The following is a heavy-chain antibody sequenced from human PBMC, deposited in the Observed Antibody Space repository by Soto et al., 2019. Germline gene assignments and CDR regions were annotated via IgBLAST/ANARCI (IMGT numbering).Heavy chain of an antibody. V-gene: IGHV1-24*01. CDR1: GYTLTELS. CDR3: ATAMYYYGSGSYFSSRPYDAFDI. CDR2: FDPEDGET. J-gene: IGHJ3*02. Sequence: DSLKVSCKVSGYTLTELSMHWVRQAPGKGLEWMGGFDPEDGETIYAQKFQGRVTMTEDTSTDTAYMELSSLRSEDTAVYYCATAMYYYGSGSYFSSRPYDAFDIWGQGTMVTVSS. D-gene: IGHD3-10*01.